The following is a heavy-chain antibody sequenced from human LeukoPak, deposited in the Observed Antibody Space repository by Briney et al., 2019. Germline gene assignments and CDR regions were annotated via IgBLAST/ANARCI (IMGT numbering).Heavy chain of an antibody. CDR2: ISWNSGSI. D-gene: IGHD3-22*01. V-gene: IGHV3-9*01. CDR3: AKVGGYYDSSGTRGAFDI. Sequence: GRSLRLSCAASGFTFDDYAMHWVRQAPGKGLEWVSGISWNSGSIGYADSVKGRFTISRDNAKNSLYLQMNSLRAEDTALYYCAKVGGYYDSSGTRGAFDIWGQGTMVTVSS. J-gene: IGHJ3*02. CDR1: GFTFDDYA.